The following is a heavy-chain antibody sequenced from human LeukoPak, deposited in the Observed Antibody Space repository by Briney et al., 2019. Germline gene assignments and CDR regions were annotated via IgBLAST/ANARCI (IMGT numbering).Heavy chain of an antibody. CDR2: IYYSGST. J-gene: IGHJ4*02. CDR1: GGSISSGGYY. CDR3: ARGKRDRDGYNYVDY. Sequence: PSETLSLTCTVSGGSISSGGYYWSWIRQHPGKGLEWIGYIYYSGSTYYNPSLKSRVTISVDTSKNQFSLKLSSVAAADTAVYYCARGKRDRDGYNYVDYWGQGTLVTVSS. V-gene: IGHV4-31*03. D-gene: IGHD5-24*01.